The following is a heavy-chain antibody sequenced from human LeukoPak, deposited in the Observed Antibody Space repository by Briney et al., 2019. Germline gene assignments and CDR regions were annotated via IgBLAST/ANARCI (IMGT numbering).Heavy chain of an antibody. V-gene: IGHV3-21*01. CDR2: ISSSSSYI. CDR1: GFTFSSYS. D-gene: IGHD3-10*01. J-gene: IGHJ6*03. Sequence: GGSLRLSCAASGFTFSSYSMNWVRQAPGKGLEWVSSISSSSSYIYYADSVKGRFTISRDNAKNSLYLQMNSLRAEDTGVYYCTRDFQGRFYYHVDVWGKGTTVTVSS. CDR3: TRDFQGRFYYHVDV.